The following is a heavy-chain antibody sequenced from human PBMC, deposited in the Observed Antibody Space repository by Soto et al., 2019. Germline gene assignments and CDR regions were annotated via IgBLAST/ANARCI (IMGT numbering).Heavy chain of an antibody. D-gene: IGHD3-10*01. J-gene: IGHJ5*02. V-gene: IGHV1-2*02. CDR1: GYTLNSSS. Sequence: KVSSKTSGYTLNSSSINSVRHAPGKGLEWMGWISPNSGGTNYAQKFQGRVTMTRDTSISTAYMELSRLRSDDTAVYYCARALSMVRGVMNGFGPWGQGTLVTVSS. CDR3: ARALSMVRGVMNGFGP. CDR2: ISPNSGGT.